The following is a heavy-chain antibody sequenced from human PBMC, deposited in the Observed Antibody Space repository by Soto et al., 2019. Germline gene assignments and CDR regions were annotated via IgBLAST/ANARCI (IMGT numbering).Heavy chain of an antibody. J-gene: IGHJ4*02. Sequence: QVQLVESGGGVVRPGTSLRLSCAASGSSFSGYAMHWVRQAPGKGLEWVAVISYDGSYNSYADSVKGRFTISRDNSKNTLYLQMNSLRDEDTAVYYCARAVVTANREGSDYGGQGTLVTFSS. V-gene: IGHV3-30*04. CDR2: ISYDGSYN. D-gene: IGHD2-21*02. CDR3: ARAVVTANREGSDY. CDR1: GSSFSGYA.